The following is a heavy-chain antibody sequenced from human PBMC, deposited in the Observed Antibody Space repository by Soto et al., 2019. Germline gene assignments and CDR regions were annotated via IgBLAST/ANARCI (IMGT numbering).Heavy chain of an antibody. CDR1: GFTFSSYA. Sequence: GGSLRLSCAASGFTFSSYAMSWVRQAPGKGLEWVSATSGSGGSTYYADSVKGRFTISRDNSKNTLYLQMNTLRAEDTAVYYCVKRGHYDSSGSYAPFDYWGQGTLVTVSS. CDR3: VKRGHYDSSGSYAPFDY. V-gene: IGHV3-23*01. CDR2: TSGSGGST. J-gene: IGHJ4*02. D-gene: IGHD3-22*01.